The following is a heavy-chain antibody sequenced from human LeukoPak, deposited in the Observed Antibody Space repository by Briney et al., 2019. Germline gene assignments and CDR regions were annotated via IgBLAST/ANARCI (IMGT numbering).Heavy chain of an antibody. D-gene: IGHD3-3*01. CDR2: VNCNSGNT. Sequence: ASVKVSCKASGYTFTSYDINWARQAPGQGLEWMGWVNCNSGNTGNIQKFQGRVTMTADSSTSTAYMELSSLRSDDTAVYYCARDPRDWSGKDDAFDVWGQGTMVTVSS. J-gene: IGHJ3*01. CDR1: GYTFTSYD. CDR3: ARDPRDWSGKDDAFDV. V-gene: IGHV1-8*01.